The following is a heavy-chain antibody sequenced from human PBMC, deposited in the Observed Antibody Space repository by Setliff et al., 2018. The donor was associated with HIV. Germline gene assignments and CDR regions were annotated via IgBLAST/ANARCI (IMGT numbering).Heavy chain of an antibody. CDR2: VFVTGPT. D-gene: IGHD1-26*01. V-gene: IGHV4-61*09. CDR1: GGSMRSGSHF. CDR3: ARAAYSGTYLWEPASDL. J-gene: IGHJ2*01. Sequence: KTSETLSLTCTVSGGSMRSGSHFWSWIRQPAGKGLEWLGHVFVTGPTNYNSALGSRITISVEPTKNQFSLNLASATAADTAVYYCARAAYSGTYLWEPASDLWGPGILVTVSS.